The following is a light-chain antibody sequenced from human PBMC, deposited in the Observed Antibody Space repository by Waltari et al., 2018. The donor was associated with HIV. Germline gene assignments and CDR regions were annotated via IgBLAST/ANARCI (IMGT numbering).Light chain of an antibody. V-gene: IGLV4-69*01. CDR1: SGHSDYA. J-gene: IGLJ2*01. CDR2: LNNEGSP. CDR3: QTWDTGIII. Sequence: QPVVTQSPSAAASLGASVKLTCTLSSGHSDYAIAWHQQHPQKGPRYLMRLNNEGSPYKGDGIPDRFSGSSSGAERYLIISSLQSGDEADYYCQTWDTGIIIFGGGTKLTVL.